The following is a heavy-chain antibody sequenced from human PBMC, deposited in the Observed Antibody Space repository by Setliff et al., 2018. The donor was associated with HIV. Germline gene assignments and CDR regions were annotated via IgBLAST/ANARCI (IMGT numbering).Heavy chain of an antibody. CDR1: GAPISSYY. CDR2: IYNSGYS. Sequence: SETLSLTCAVSGAPISSYYWNWIRQPPGKGLEWIGDIYNSGYSNSKPSLKSRVTISLDTSKNQFSLKLSSVTAADTAVYYCARGDGYRANDAYYDTGMDVWGQGITVTVSS. J-gene: IGHJ6*02. D-gene: IGHD5-12*01. CDR3: ARGDGYRANDAYYDTGMDV. V-gene: IGHV4-59*01.